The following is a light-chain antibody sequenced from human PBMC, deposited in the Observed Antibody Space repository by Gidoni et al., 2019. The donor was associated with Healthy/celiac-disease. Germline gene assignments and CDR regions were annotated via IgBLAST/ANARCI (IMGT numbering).Light chain of an antibody. CDR2: AAS. J-gene: IGKJ3*01. CDR1: QGISNY. CDR3: QKYNSAPRT. Sequence: DIHMTQSPSSLSASVGDRVTITCRASQGISNYLAWYQQKPGKVPKLMIYAASTLQSGVASRFSGSGSGTDFTLTIRSQQPEDVANYYCQKYNSAPRTFGPGTKVDIK. V-gene: IGKV1-27*01.